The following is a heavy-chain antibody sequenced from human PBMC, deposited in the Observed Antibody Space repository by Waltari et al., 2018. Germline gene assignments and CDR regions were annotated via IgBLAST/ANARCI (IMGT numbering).Heavy chain of an antibody. CDR3: ARDRGRGLYLDT. Sequence: QLQLQESGPGLVKPSGTLSLSCAVSGESMSDNYWWSWVRQSPQKGLEWIGQVHRSGRTNYNPSFASRVTMSIDTCNNHFSLKMTSVAAADTAVYYCARDRGRGLYLDTWGPGTLVAVS. CDR1: GESMSDNYW. V-gene: IGHV4-4*02. J-gene: IGHJ5*02. D-gene: IGHD2-15*01. CDR2: VHRSGRT.